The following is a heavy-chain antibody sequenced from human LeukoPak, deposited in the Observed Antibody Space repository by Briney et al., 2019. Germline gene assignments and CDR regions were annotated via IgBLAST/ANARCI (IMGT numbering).Heavy chain of an antibody. CDR3: ARGYAFDI. CDR2: IYHSGST. CDR1: GYSISSGYY. V-gene: IGHV4-38-2*01. Sequence: PSETLSLTCDVSGYSISSGYYWGWIRQPPGKGLEWIGSIYHSGSTYYNSPLKSRVTISVDTSKNQFSLRLSSVTAADTAVYYCARGYAFDIWGQGTMVTVSS. J-gene: IGHJ3*02.